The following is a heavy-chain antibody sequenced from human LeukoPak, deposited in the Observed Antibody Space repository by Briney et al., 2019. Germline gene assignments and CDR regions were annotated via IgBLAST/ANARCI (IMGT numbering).Heavy chain of an antibody. Sequence: PSETLSLTCTVSGGSISSSSYYWGWIRQPPGKGLEWIGSIYYSGSTYYNPSLKSRVTISVDTSKNQFSLKLSSVTAADTAVYYCAREQDIVVVVAATVFLGAFDYWGQGTLVTVSS. J-gene: IGHJ4*02. D-gene: IGHD2-15*01. CDR2: IYYSGST. V-gene: IGHV4-39*01. CDR3: AREQDIVVVVAATVFLGAFDY. CDR1: GGSISSSSYY.